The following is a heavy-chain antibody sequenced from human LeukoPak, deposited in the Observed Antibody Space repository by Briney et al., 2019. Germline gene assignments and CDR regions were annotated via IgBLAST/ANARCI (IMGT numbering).Heavy chain of an antibody. D-gene: IGHD1-1*01. CDR2: IRYVGSNK. CDR3: AKDGESGIQYTQGYFDY. J-gene: IGHJ4*02. V-gene: IGHV3-30*02. CDR1: GFSFSDYA. Sequence: PGGSLRLSCAASGFSFSDYAIYWVRQTPGKGLEWVAFIRYVGSNKIYADCVKGRFTISRDNSYNTVYLQMTGLRAEDMAVYNFAKDGESGIQYTQGYFDYWGQGTLVTVSS.